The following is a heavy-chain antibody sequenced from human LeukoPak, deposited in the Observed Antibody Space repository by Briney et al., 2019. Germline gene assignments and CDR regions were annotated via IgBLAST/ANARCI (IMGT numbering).Heavy chain of an antibody. CDR2: IKQDESEK. D-gene: IGHD6-13*01. CDR3: ARDPYSSTWSYGMDI. Sequence: PGGSLRLTCTASGFILSNYWMSWVRQTPEKGLEWVANIKQDESEKVYVDSVKGRFTISRDNAKSSLYLQMSGLRADDTAVYYCARDPYSSTWSYGMDIWGQGTTVTVSS. J-gene: IGHJ6*02. CDR1: GFILSNYW. V-gene: IGHV3-7*05.